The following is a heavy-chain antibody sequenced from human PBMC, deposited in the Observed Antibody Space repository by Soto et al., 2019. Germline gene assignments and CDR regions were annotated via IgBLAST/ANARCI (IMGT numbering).Heavy chain of an antibody. J-gene: IGHJ4*02. Sequence: ASVKVSCKVSGYTLTEFSMHWVRQAPGKGLEWMGGFDPEDGETIYAQKFQGRVTMTEDTSTDTAYMELSSLRSEDTAVYYCATDLGGGSYYSRHFDYWGQGTLVTVSS. CDR2: FDPEDGET. CDR3: ATDLGGGSYYSRHFDY. D-gene: IGHD1-26*01. V-gene: IGHV1-24*01. CDR1: GYTLTEFS.